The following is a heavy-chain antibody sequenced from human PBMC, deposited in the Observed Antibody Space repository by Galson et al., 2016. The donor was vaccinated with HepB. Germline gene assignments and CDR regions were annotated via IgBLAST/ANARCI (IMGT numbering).Heavy chain of an antibody. Sequence: ETLSLTCTVSGASVNSGNWWTWVRQTPGKALEWLAHIFSNDETSYSTSLKIRLTISKDTSKSRVVLTMTNMDPVDTATYYCARIRGSDWYGYFFDYWGQGTLVTVSS. CDR2: IFSNDET. D-gene: IGHD6-19*01. V-gene: IGHV2-26*01. J-gene: IGHJ4*02. CDR1: GASVNSGNW. CDR3: ARIRGSDWYGYFFDY.